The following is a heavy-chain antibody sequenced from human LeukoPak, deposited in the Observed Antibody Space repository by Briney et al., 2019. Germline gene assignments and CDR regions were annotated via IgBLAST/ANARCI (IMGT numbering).Heavy chain of an antibody. V-gene: IGHV1-2*02. J-gene: IGHJ4*02. Sequence: ASVKVSCKACGYTFTDYYIHWVRQAPGQGLEWMGWINPNTGGTNYAQTFQGTVTMTRDTSISTAYMELNSLRSDDTAVYYCATSQLLIAPSFDYWGQGTLVTVSS. D-gene: IGHD1-1*01. CDR1: GYTFTDYY. CDR2: INPNTGGT. CDR3: ATSQLLIAPSFDY.